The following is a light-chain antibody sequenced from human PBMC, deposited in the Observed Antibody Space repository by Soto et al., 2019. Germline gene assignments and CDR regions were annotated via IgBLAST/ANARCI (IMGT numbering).Light chain of an antibody. Sequence: SYELTQPHSRSVATPQIARIACGGNSIGSKAVQWYQHRPGQDPVLVIYSDSNPTSGIPERFSGYNPGNTATLTISRIEAGDGADYYCQVWDSSSDHAVFGGGTQPTVL. J-gene: IGLJ7*01. V-gene: IGLV3-12*02. CDR2: SDS. CDR1: SIGSKA. CDR3: QVWDSSSDHAV.